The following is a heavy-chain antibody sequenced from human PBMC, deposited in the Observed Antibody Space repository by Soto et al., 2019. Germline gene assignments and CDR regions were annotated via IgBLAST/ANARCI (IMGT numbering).Heavy chain of an antibody. CDR3: ARDYGDYQFDY. CDR1: GYSVSSSDYY. V-gene: IGHV4-39*02. CDR2: MLYSGLT. D-gene: IGHD4-17*01. Sequence: PSETLSLTCSVSGYSVSSSDYYWAWIRQPPGKGLEWIGSMLYSGLTYYNPSLKSRVTLSVDTSKNQFSLKLASVTAADTAVYYCARDYGDYQFDYWGQGTLVTVSS. J-gene: IGHJ4*02.